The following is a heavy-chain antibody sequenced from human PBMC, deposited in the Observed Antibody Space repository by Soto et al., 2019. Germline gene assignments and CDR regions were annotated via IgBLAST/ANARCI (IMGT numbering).Heavy chain of an antibody. Sequence: QVQLVESGGGLVRPGGSLRLSCAASGFTFRDYDMSWFRQAPGKGLEWVSCISSSGTATYYADSVKGRFTSSRDNAKNSRYVEMNSLRVEDTAVYYCSRKGPRAARPNHWGQGTLVTVSS. CDR2: ISSSGTAT. J-gene: IGHJ5*02. D-gene: IGHD6-6*01. CDR1: GFTFRDYD. V-gene: IGHV3-11*01. CDR3: SRKGPRAARPNH.